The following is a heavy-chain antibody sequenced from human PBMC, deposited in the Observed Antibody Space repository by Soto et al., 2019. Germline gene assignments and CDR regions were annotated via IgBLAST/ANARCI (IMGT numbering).Heavy chain of an antibody. D-gene: IGHD3-22*01. V-gene: IGHV1-18*01. J-gene: IGHJ3*02. Sequence: QVQLVQSGAEVKKPGASVKVSCKASGYTFTRYGISWVRQAPGQGLEWMGWIRAYNGNTNYAQKRQGRVTMTTDTSTSTAYMELRSPRSDDTAVYYCARDQDYDSSGPDAFDIWGQGTMVTVSS. CDR2: IRAYNGNT. CDR3: ARDQDYDSSGPDAFDI. CDR1: GYTFTRYG.